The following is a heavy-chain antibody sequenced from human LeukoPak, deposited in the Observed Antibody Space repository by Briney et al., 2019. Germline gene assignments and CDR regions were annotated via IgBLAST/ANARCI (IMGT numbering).Heavy chain of an antibody. J-gene: IGHJ4*02. CDR1: GFTFSSYA. V-gene: IGHV3-23*01. D-gene: IGHD6-19*01. Sequence: GGSLRLSCAASGFTFSSYAMSWVRQAPGRGLEWVSAISGSGGSTYYADSVKGRFTISRDNSKNTLYLQMNSLRAEDTAVYYCAKDVSRQFSSGWLSDYWGQGTLVTVSS. CDR3: AKDVSRQFSSGWLSDY. CDR2: ISGSGGST.